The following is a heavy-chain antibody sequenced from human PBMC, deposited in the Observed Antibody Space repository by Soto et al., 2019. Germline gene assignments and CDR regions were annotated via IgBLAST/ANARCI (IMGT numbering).Heavy chain of an antibody. D-gene: IGHD3-9*01. CDR3: ASFYDILTGYQEGYFDY. V-gene: IGHV3-20*04. CDR1: GFTFDDYG. CDR2: INWNGGST. Sequence: GGSLRLSCAASGFTFDDYGMSWVRQAPGKGLEWVSGINWNGGSTGYADSVKGRFTISRDNAKNSLYLQMNSLRAEDTALYYCASFYDILTGYQEGYFDYWGQGTLVTVSS. J-gene: IGHJ4*02.